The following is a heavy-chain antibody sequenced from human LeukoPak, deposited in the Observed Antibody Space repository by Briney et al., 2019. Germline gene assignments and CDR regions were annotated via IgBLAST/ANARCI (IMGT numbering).Heavy chain of an antibody. CDR2: IYYSGST. J-gene: IGHJ4*02. Sequence: SETLSLTCTVSGGSISSHYWSWIRRPPGKGLEWIGSIYYSGSTYYNPSLKSRVTISVDTSKNQFSLKLSSVTAADTAVYYCARHTMGLLRYFDWRYDYWGQGTLVTVSS. D-gene: IGHD3-9*01. V-gene: IGHV4-59*05. CDR3: ARHTMGLLRYFDWRYDY. CDR1: GGSISSHY.